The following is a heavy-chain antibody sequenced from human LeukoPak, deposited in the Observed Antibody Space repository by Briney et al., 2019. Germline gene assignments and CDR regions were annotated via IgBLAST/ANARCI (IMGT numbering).Heavy chain of an antibody. D-gene: IGHD1-1*01. Sequence: GGSLRLSCAASGFTFSSYSMNWVRQAPGKGLEWVSYISSSSSTIYYADSVKGRFTISRDNAKNSLYLQMNSLRAEDTAVYYCARGQLELLSDYYYYMDVWGKGTTVTVSS. V-gene: IGHV3-48*04. J-gene: IGHJ6*03. CDR3: ARGQLELLSDYYYYMDV. CDR1: GFTFSSYS. CDR2: ISSSSSTI.